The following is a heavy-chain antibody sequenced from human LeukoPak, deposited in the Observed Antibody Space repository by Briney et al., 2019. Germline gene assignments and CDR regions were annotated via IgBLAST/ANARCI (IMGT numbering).Heavy chain of an antibody. V-gene: IGHV4-39*07. Sequence: SETLSLTCTVSGGSISSSSYYWGWIRQPPGKGLEWIGSIYYSGSIYYNPSLKSRVTISVDTSKNQFSLKLSSVTAADTAVYYCARGSSGYYYNYWGQGTLVTVSS. J-gene: IGHJ4*02. CDR3: ARGSSGYYYNY. CDR1: GGSISSSSYY. D-gene: IGHD3-22*01. CDR2: IYYSGSI.